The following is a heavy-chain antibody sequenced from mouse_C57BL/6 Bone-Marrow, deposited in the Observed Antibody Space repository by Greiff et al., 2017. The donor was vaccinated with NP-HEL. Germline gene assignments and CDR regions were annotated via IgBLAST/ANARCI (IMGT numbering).Heavy chain of an antibody. CDR3: TREGRMVTYWYFDV. Sequence: VQLQQSGAELVRPGASVTLSCKASGYTFTDYEMHWVKQTPVHGLEWIGAIDPETGGTAYNQKFKGKAILTADKSSSTAYMELRSLTSEDSAVYYCTREGRMVTYWYFDVWGTGTTVTVSS. V-gene: IGHV1-15*01. J-gene: IGHJ1*03. CDR1: GYTFTDYE. CDR2: IDPETGGT. D-gene: IGHD2-2*01.